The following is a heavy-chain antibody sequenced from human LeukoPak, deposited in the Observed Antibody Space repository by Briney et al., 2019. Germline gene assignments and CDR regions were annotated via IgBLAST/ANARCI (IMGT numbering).Heavy chain of an antibody. J-gene: IGHJ6*02. CDR2: ISSSSSYI. D-gene: IGHD6-13*01. Sequence: GGSLRLSCAASGFTFSSYSMNWVRQAPGKGLEWVSSISSSSSYIYYADSAKGRFTISRDNAKNSLYLQMNSLRAEDTAVYYCARYSSSWPRAYYYYGMDVWGQGTTVTVSS. V-gene: IGHV3-21*01. CDR1: GFTFSSYS. CDR3: ARYSSSWPRAYYYYGMDV.